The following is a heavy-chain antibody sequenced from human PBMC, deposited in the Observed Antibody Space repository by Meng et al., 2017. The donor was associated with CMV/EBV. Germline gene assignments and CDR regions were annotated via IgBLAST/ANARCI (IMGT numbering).Heavy chain of an antibody. J-gene: IGHJ6*02. Sequence: SVKVSCKASGGTFSSYAISWVRQAPGQGLEWMGGIIPIFGTANYAQKFQGRVTITTDESTSTAYMELSSLRSEDTAAYYCARQDTARDTTNYYYYYGMDVWGQGTTVTVSS. CDR1: GGTFSSYA. V-gene: IGHV1-69*05. D-gene: IGHD5-18*01. CDR2: IIPIFGTA. CDR3: ARQDTARDTTNYYYYYGMDV.